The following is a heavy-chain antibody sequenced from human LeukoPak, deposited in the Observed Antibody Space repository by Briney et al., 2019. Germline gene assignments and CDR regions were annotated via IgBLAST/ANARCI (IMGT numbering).Heavy chain of an antibody. D-gene: IGHD1-26*01. CDR3: ARDAATISDTFDI. V-gene: IGHV1-46*01. CDR2: INPSGGRT. J-gene: IGHJ3*02. Sequence: GASVKVSCKASGYTFTRYYLHWVRQAPGQGLEWMGIINPSGGRTNNAQQFQGRVTMTRDTSTSTAYMELRSLRSDDTAVYFCARDAATISDTFDIWGQGTMVTVSS. CDR1: GYTFTRYY.